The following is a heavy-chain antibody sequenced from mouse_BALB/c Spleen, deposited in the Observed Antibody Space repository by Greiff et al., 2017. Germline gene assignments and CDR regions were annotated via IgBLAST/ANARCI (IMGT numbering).Heavy chain of an antibody. CDR3: ARRETYYGSSAMDY. D-gene: IGHD1-1*01. CDR2: INPNNGGT. CDR1: GYTFTDYN. J-gene: IGHJ4*01. Sequence: EVQLQQSGPELVKPGASVKIPCKASGYTFTDYNMDWVKQSHGKSLEWIGDINPNNGGTIYNQKFKGKATLTVDKSSSTAYMELRSLTSEDTAVYYCARRETYYGSSAMDYWGQGTSVTVSS. V-gene: IGHV1-18*01.